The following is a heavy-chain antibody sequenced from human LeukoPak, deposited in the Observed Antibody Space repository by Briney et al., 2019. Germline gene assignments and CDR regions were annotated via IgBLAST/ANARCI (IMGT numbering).Heavy chain of an antibody. V-gene: IGHV4-4*02. Sequence: SETLSFTCAVSGGSISSSNWWSWVRQPPGKGLEWIGEIYHSGSTNYNPSLKSRVTISVDKSKNQFSLKLSSVTAADTAVYYCAREVVTPLYGGWYYFDYWGQGTLVTVSS. D-gene: IGHD2-21*02. J-gene: IGHJ4*02. CDR1: GGSISSSNW. CDR2: IYHSGST. CDR3: AREVVTPLYGGWYYFDY.